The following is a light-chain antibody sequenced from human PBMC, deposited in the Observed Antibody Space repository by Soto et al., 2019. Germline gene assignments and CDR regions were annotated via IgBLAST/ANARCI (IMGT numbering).Light chain of an antibody. Sequence: QSALTQTASVSGSPGQSITMSCTGSRSDVGGYNLVSWYQQHPGKAPKLLISDDNKRPSGVSDRFSGSKSGNTASLTISGLQAEDEGDYYCSSYAGRITLVFGGGTKLTVL. CDR2: DDN. CDR3: SSYAGRITLV. CDR1: RSDVGGYNL. J-gene: IGLJ2*01. V-gene: IGLV2-23*01.